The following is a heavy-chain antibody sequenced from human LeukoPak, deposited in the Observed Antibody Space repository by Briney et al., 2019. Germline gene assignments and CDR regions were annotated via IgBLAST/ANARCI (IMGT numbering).Heavy chain of an antibody. CDR3: ARHQLHVYCSSTSCLGYGMDV. V-gene: IGHV4-39*01. CDR1: GGSISSSSYY. CDR2: IYYSGST. D-gene: IGHD2-2*01. J-gene: IGHJ6*02. Sequence: PSETLSLTCTVSGGSISSSSYYWGWIRQPPGKGLEWIGSIYYSGSTYYNPSLKSRVTISVDMSKNQFSLKLSSVTAADTAVYYCARHQLHVYCSSTSCLGYGMDVWGQGTTVTVSS.